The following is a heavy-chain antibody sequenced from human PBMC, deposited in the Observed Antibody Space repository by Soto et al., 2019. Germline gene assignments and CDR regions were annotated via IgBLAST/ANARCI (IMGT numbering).Heavy chain of an antibody. J-gene: IGHJ6*02. V-gene: IGHV1-69*01. CDR1: GGTFSSYA. CDR2: IIPIFGTA. CDR3: LGWIQLWSPYYGMDV. Sequence: QVQLAQSGAEVKKPGSSVKVSCKASGGTFSSYAISWVRQAPGQGLEWMGGIIPIFGTANYAQKFQGRVTITADESTSTAYMELSSLRSEDTAVYYCLGWIQLWSPYYGMDVWGQGTTVTVSS. D-gene: IGHD5-18*01.